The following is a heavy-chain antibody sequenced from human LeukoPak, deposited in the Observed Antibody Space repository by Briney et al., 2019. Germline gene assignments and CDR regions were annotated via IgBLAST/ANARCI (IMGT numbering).Heavy chain of an antibody. D-gene: IGHD2-15*01. Sequence: SETLSLTCAVYGGSFSGYYWSWIRQPPGKGLEWIGEINHSGSTNYNPSLKSRVTISVDTSKNQFSLKLSSVSAADTAVYYCARGWSVWGRGTTVTVSS. CDR3: ARGWSV. CDR2: INHSGST. CDR1: GGSFSGYY. J-gene: IGHJ6*04. V-gene: IGHV4-34*01.